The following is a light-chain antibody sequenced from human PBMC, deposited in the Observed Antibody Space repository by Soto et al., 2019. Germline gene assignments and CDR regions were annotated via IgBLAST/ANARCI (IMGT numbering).Light chain of an antibody. CDR1: SSDIGGYDF. J-gene: IGLJ2*01. CDR2: DVS. CDR3: SSYTTRSTLVV. V-gene: IGLV2-14*01. Sequence: QSALTQPASVSGSPGQSITISCTGTSSDIGGYDFVSWYQQHPGKAPKLMIYDVSNRPSGVPNRFSGSKSGNTASLTISGLQAEDEADYYCSSYTTRSTLVVFGGGTKLTVL.